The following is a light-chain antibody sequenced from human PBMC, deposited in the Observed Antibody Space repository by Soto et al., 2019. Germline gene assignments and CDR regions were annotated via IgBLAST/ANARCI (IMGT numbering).Light chain of an antibody. V-gene: IGKV1-5*03. Sequence: DIQMTQSTSTLSTSVGDRVTITCRASQSISSWLAWYQQKPGKAPKLLIYKTSSLESGVPSRFSGSGSGQEFTLTISGLQPNDFATFYCQQYYSDPYTFGQGTKLEIK. CDR2: KTS. CDR3: QQYYSDPYT. J-gene: IGKJ2*01. CDR1: QSISSW.